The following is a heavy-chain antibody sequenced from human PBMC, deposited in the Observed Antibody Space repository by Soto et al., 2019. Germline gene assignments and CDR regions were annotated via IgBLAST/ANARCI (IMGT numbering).Heavy chain of an antibody. CDR3: ARDRSGKFFQDY. D-gene: IGHD1-26*01. J-gene: IGHJ4*02. CDR2: ISWNSGSI. Sequence: GGSLRLSCAASGFTFDDYAMHWVRQAPGKGLEWVSGISWNSGSIGYADSVKGRFTISRDNAKNSLYLQMNSLRADDTAVYYCARDRSGKFFQDYWGQGTLVTVSS. V-gene: IGHV3-9*01. CDR1: GFTFDDYA.